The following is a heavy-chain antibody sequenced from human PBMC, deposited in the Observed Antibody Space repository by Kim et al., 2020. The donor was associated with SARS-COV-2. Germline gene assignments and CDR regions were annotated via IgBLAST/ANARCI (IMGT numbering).Heavy chain of an antibody. CDR3: AGSARMGTTVTIYFDY. Sequence: KVQGRVTMTRDTSASTVYMELSSLRSEDTAVYYCAGSARMGTTVTIYFDYWGQGTLVTVSS. V-gene: IGHV1-46*01. J-gene: IGHJ4*02. D-gene: IGHD4-17*01.